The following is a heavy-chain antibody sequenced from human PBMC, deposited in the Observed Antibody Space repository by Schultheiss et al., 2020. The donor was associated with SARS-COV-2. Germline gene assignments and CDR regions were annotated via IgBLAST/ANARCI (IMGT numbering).Heavy chain of an antibody. CDR1: GGSFSGYY. D-gene: IGHD2-2*01. CDR2: INHSGST. CDR3: ARGVPAEV. Sequence: GSLRLSCAVYGGSFSGYYWSWIRQPPGKGLEWIGEINHSGSTHYNPSLKSRLTMSIDKSKNQFTLNLRSVSGADTAVYFCARGVPAEVWGQGTLVTVSS. J-gene: IGHJ4*02. V-gene: IGHV4-34*10.